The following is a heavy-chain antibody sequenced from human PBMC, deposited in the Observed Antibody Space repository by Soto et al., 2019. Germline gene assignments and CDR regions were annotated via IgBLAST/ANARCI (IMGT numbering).Heavy chain of an antibody. CDR3: ARDWVRFQWLGPFDY. Sequence: QVQLVESGGGVVQPGRSLRLSCAASGFTFSSYAMHWVRQAPGKGLEWVAVISYDGSNKYYADSVKGRFTISRDNSKNTLYLQMNSLRAEDTAVYYCARDWVRFQWLGPFDYWGQGTLVTVSS. J-gene: IGHJ4*02. CDR1: GFTFSSYA. V-gene: IGHV3-30-3*01. D-gene: IGHD6-19*01. CDR2: ISYDGSNK.